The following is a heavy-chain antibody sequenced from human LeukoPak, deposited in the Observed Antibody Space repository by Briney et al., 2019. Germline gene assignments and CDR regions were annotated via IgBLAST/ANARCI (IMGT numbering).Heavy chain of an antibody. J-gene: IGHJ4*02. Sequence: ASVKVSCKVSGYTLTELSMHWVRQAPGKGLEWMGGFDPEDGETIYAQKFQGRVTMTEDTSTDTAYMELSSLRSEDTAVYYCATAELPLRLGELSNSFDYWGQGTLVPVSS. D-gene: IGHD3-16*02. CDR1: GYTLTELS. CDR3: ATAELPLRLGELSNSFDY. V-gene: IGHV1-24*01. CDR2: FDPEDGET.